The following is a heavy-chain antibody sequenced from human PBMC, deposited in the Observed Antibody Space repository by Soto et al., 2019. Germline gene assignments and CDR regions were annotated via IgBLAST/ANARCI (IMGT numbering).Heavy chain of an antibody. CDR1: GFSFSSYS. J-gene: IGHJ4*02. D-gene: IGHD1-1*01. CDR3: ARHTTNPYKIDY. CDR2: IGSSSTYI. Sequence: EVQLVESGGGLVKPGGSLRLSCAASGFSFSSYSMNWVRQAPGEGLEWVSSIGSSSTYIYYADSVKGRFTISRDNAKNSLYLQMNSRRAEDTAVYYCARHTTNPYKIDYWGQGTLVTVSA. V-gene: IGHV3-21*02.